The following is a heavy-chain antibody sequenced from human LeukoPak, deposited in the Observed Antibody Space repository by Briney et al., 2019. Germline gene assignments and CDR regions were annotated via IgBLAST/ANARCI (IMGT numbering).Heavy chain of an antibody. CDR3: ARDVCGGDCYSYYYYYMDV. J-gene: IGHJ6*03. V-gene: IGHV1-2*02. D-gene: IGHD2-21*01. Sequence: ASVKVPCKASGYTFTGYYMHWVRQAPGQGLEWMGWINPNSGGTNYAQKFQGRVTMTRDTSISTAYMELSRLRSDDTAVYYCARDVCGGDCYSYYYYYMDVWGKGTTVTVSS. CDR2: INPNSGGT. CDR1: GYTFTGYY.